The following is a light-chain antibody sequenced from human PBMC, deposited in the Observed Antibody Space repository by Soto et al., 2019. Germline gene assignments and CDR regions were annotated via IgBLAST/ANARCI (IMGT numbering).Light chain of an antibody. V-gene: IGLV1-40*01. J-gene: IGLJ2*01. CDR2: VNI. CDR1: SSNIGAGYD. CDR3: QSYDSSLSVV. Sequence: QSVLTQPPSVSGAPGQRVTISCTGSSSNIGAGYDVHWYQQLPGTAPKLLIYVNINRPSGVPDRFSGSKSGTSASLAITGLQAEDEADYYCQSYDSSLSVVFGGGTQVTVL.